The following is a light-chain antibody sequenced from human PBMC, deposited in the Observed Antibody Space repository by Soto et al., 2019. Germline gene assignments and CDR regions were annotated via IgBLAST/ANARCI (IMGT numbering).Light chain of an antibody. Sequence: QSALTQPASVSGSPGQSITISCTGPSSDVGGYNSVSWYQHHPGKAPKLMIYEVSNRPSGVSNRFSGSKSGNTASLIISGLQVEDEADYYCSSYIGSSTVFGGGTKLTVL. V-gene: IGLV2-14*01. CDR3: SSYIGSSTV. CDR2: EVS. CDR1: SSDVGGYNS. J-gene: IGLJ2*01.